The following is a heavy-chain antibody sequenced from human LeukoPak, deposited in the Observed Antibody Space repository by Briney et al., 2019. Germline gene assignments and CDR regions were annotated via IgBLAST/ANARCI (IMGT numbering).Heavy chain of an antibody. CDR3: ARHITIFGVVIKGGSYYFDY. CDR2: IYYSGST. Sequence: SEXLSLTCTVSGGSISSSSYYWGWIRQPPGKGLEWIGSIYYSGSTYDNPSLKSRVTISVDTSKNQFSLKLSSVTAADTAVYYCARHITIFGVVIKGGSYYFDYWGQGTLVTVSS. D-gene: IGHD3-3*01. CDR1: GGSISSSSYY. J-gene: IGHJ4*02. V-gene: IGHV4-39*01.